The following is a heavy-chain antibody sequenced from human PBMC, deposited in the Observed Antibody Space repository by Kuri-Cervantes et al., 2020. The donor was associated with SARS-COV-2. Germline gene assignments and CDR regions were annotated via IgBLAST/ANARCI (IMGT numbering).Heavy chain of an antibody. CDR1: GFTFSSYG. J-gene: IGHJ6*02. CDR3: ARQPDRRYGMDV. Sequence: GESLKISCAASGFTFSSYGMHWFRQAPGKGLEWVTVIWYDGSNKYYADSAKGRFTISRDNSKNTLYLQMNSLRAEDTAVYYCARQPDRRYGMDVWGQGTTVTVSS. V-gene: IGHV3-33*01. CDR2: IWYDGSNK.